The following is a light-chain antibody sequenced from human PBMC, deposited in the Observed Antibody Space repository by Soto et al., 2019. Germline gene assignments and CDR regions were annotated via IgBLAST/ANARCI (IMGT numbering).Light chain of an antibody. V-gene: IGKV1-39*01. CDR1: QSVDGF. CDR2: SAL. Sequence: IQLTQSPSSLSASVCDRITITCRASQSVDGFLNWYQQQSGKAPKLLIYSALTLQSGVPSRFSGSGSGTYFTLTITNLQPEDSAAYYCQQGYSTLFTFGGGTKVDI. J-gene: IGKJ4*01. CDR3: QQGYSTLFT.